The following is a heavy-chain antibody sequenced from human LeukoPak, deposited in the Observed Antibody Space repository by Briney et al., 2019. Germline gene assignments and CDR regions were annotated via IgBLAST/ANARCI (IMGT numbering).Heavy chain of an antibody. D-gene: IGHD4-23*01. CDR1: GFTVSSNY. CDR2: IYSGGST. CDR3: ARSGGNFYWYFDL. V-gene: IGHV3-66*01. J-gene: IGHJ2*01. Sequence: PGGSLRLSCAASGFTVSSNYMSWVRQAPGKGLEWVSVIYSGGSTYYADSVKGGFTISRDNSKNTLYLQMNSLRAEDTAVYYCARSGGNFYWYFDLWGRGTLVTVSS.